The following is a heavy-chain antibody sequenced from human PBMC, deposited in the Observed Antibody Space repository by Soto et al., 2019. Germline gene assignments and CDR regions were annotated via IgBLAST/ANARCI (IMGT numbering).Heavy chain of an antibody. Sequence: GASVKVSCKASGYTFTSYYMRWVRQAPGQGLEWMGIINPSGGSTSYAQKFQGRVTMTRDTSTSTVYMELSSLRSEDTAVYYCARDLTGTESFDYWGQGTLVTVSS. V-gene: IGHV1-46*01. J-gene: IGHJ4*02. CDR2: INPSGGST. CDR3: ARDLTGTESFDY. CDR1: GYTFTSYY. D-gene: IGHD1-7*01.